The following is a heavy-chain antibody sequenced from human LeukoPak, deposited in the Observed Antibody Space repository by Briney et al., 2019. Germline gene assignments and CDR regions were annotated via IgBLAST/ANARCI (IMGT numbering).Heavy chain of an antibody. D-gene: IGHD4-17*01. CDR1: GFTVSSNY. CDR3: ARDEYDYGDGLGQHYYYGMDV. V-gene: IGHV3-66*01. CDR2: IYSGGST. Sequence: PGGSLRLSCAASGFTVSSNYMSWVRQAPGKGLAWVSIIYSGGSTYYADSVKGRFTISRDNSKNTLYLQMNSLRAEDTAVYYCARDEYDYGDGLGQHYYYGMDVWGQGTTVTVSS. J-gene: IGHJ6*02.